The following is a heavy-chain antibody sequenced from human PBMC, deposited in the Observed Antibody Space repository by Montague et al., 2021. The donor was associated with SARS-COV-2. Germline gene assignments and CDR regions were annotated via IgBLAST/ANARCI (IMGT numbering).Heavy chain of an antibody. V-gene: IGHV4-59*06. CDR1: GGSISSYY. J-gene: IGHJ4*02. CDR2: IYYSGST. D-gene: IGHD3-3*01. Sequence: SETLSLTCTVSGGSISSYYWSWIRQPPGKGLEWIGYIYYSGSTYYNPSLKSRVTISVDTSKNQFSRKLSSVTAADTAVYYCARGGTIFGVVTFPFDYWGQGTLVTVSS. CDR3: ARGGTIFGVVTFPFDY.